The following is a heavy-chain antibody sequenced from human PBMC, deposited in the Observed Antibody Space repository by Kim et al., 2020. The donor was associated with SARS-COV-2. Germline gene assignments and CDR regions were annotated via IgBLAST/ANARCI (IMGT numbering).Heavy chain of an antibody. D-gene: IGHD5-18*01. CDR2: IYYSGST. CDR3: ARRVKVMGDTAMVGFDAFDI. CDR1: GGSISSSSYY. J-gene: IGHJ3*02. Sequence: SETLSLTCTVSGGSISSSSYYWGWIRQPPGKGLEWIGSIYYSGSTYYNPSLKSRVTISVDTSKNQFSLKLSSVTAADTAVYYCARRVKVMGDTAMVGFDAFDIWGQGTMVTVSS. V-gene: IGHV4-39*01.